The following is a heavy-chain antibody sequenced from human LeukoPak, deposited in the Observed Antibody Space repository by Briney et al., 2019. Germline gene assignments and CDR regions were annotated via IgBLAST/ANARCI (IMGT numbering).Heavy chain of an antibody. CDR3: ARVPRDGYNRGAFDI. V-gene: IGHV3-53*01. D-gene: IGHD5-24*01. CDR2: IYSGGST. CDR1: GFTVSSNY. J-gene: IGHJ3*02. Sequence: GGSLRLSCAASGFTVSSNYMSWVRQAPGKGLEWVSVIYSGGSTYYADSVKGRFTISRDNSKNTLYLQMNSRRAEDPAVYYFARVPRDGYNRGAFDIWGQGTMVTVSS.